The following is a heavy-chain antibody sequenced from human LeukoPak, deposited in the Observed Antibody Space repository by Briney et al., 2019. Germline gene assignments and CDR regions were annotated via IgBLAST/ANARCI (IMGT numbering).Heavy chain of an antibody. J-gene: IGHJ6*02. CDR2: INANTGNP. Sequence: GASVKVSCKAFGYTFTNSAMVWVRQAPGQGLECMGWINANTGNPSYAQGFTGRFVFSLDTSVSTAYLQIISLKAEDTAVYYCARPMGPYYYYGMDVWGQGTTVTVSS. V-gene: IGHV7-4-1*02. CDR3: ARPMGPYYYYGMDV. CDR1: GYTFTNSA. D-gene: IGHD3-10*01.